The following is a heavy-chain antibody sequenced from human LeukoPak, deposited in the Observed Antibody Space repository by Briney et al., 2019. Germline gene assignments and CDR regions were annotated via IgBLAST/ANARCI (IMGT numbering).Heavy chain of an antibody. CDR1: GGTFSSYA. D-gene: IGHD3-22*01. CDR3: ARDRDHYDSSGPLPVFDY. V-gene: IGHV1-69*05. J-gene: IGHJ4*02. CDR2: IIPIFGTA. Sequence: SVKVSCKASGGTFSSYAISWVRQAPGQGLEWMGRIIPIFGTADYAQKFQGRVTITTDESTSTAYMELSSLRSEDTAVYYCARDRDHYDSSGPLPVFDYWGQGTLVTVSS.